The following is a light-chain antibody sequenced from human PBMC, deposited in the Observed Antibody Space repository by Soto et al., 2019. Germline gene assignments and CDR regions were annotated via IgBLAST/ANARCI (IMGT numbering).Light chain of an antibody. V-gene: IGKV3-15*01. CDR1: QSVSSN. CDR3: QQYNNWPYT. CDR2: GAS. Sequence: EIVMTQSPATLSVSPGERATLSCRASQSVSSNFAWYQQKPGQAPRLLIYGASTRATGIPARFSGSGSGTEFTLTISSLQSEDVAVYYCQQYNNWPYTFGQGNKLEIK. J-gene: IGKJ2*01.